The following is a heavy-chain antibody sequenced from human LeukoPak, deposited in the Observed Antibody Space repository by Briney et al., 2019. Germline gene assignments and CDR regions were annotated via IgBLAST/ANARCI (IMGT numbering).Heavy chain of an antibody. CDR3: ARAPGGRQQLVRVFDY. D-gene: IGHD6-13*01. V-gene: IGHV4-39*07. J-gene: IGHJ4*02. Sequence: SQTLSLTCTVSGGSISSGGYYWSWIRQHPGKGLEWIGSIYHSGSTYYNPSLKSRVTISVDTSKNQFSLKLSSVTAADTAVYYCARAPGGRQQLVRVFDYWGQGTLVTVSS. CDR2: IYHSGST. CDR1: GGSISSGGYY.